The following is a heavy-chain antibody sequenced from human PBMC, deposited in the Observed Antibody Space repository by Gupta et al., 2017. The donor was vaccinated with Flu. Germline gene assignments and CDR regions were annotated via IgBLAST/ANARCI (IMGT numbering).Heavy chain of an antibody. Sequence: EVQLVESGGGLVQPGRSLRLSCTASGFTFGDYAMSWFRQAPGKGLEWVGFIRSKAYGGTTEYAASVKGRFTISRDDSKSIAYLQMNSLKTEDTAVYYCTRVVEDYGGNWWGFDYWGQGTLVTVSS. J-gene: IGHJ4*02. CDR1: GFTFGDYA. D-gene: IGHD4-23*01. V-gene: IGHV3-49*03. CDR3: TRVVEDYGGNWWGFDY. CDR2: IRSKAYGGTT.